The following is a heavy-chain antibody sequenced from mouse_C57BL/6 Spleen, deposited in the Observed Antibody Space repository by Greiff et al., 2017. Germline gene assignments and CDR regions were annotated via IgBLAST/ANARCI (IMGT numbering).Heavy chain of an antibody. CDR2: IDPENGDT. Sequence: EVQLQQSGAELVRPGASVKLSCTASGFNIKDDYMHWVKQRPEQSLEWIGWIDPENGDTEYASKFQGKATITADTSSNTAYLQLSSLTSEDTAVYYCTFTTVVALDYWGQGTTLTVSS. CDR3: TFTTVVALDY. CDR1: GFNIKDDY. V-gene: IGHV14-4*01. J-gene: IGHJ2*01. D-gene: IGHD1-1*01.